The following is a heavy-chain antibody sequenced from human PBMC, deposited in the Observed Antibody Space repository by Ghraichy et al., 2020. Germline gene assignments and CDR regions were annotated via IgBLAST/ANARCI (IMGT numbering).Heavy chain of an antibody. CDR3: ASAYYYDGRGHTTYYYYGMDV. Sequence: SETLSLTCTVSGGSVSSGSYYWSWIRQPPGKGLEWIGYIYYSGSTNYNPSLRSRVTISVDTSKNQFSLKLSSVTAADTAVYYCASAYYYDGRGHTTYYYYGMDVWGQGTTITVSS. CDR1: GGSVSSGSYY. D-gene: IGHD3-22*01. V-gene: IGHV4-61*01. J-gene: IGHJ6*02. CDR2: IYYSGST.